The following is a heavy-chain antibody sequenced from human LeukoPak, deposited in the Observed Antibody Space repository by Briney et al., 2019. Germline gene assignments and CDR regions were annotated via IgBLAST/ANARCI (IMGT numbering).Heavy chain of an antibody. CDR2: INHSGST. Sequence: TSETLSLTCAVYGGSFSGYYWSWIRQPPGKGLEWIGEINHSGSTNYNPSLKSRVTISVDTSKNQFSLKLSSVTAADTAVYYCARGRILYRYWGQGTLVTVSS. D-gene: IGHD2-8*01. V-gene: IGHV4-34*01. J-gene: IGHJ4*02. CDR1: GGSFSGYY. CDR3: ARGRILYRY.